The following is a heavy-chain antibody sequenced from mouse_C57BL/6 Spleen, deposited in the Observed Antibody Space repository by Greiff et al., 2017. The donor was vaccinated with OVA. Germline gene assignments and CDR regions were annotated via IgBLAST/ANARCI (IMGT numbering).Heavy chain of an antibody. CDR2: ISSGGSYT. D-gene: IGHD1-1*01. CDR3: ATHYYGSSSVFAY. V-gene: IGHV5-6*01. CDR1: GFTFSSYG. Sequence: VQLKESGGDLVKPGGSLKLSCAASGFTFSSYGMSWVRQTPDKRLEWVATISSGGSYTYYPDSVKGRFTISRDNAKNTLYLQMSSLKSEDTAMYYCATHYYGSSSVFAYWGQGTLVTVSA. J-gene: IGHJ3*01.